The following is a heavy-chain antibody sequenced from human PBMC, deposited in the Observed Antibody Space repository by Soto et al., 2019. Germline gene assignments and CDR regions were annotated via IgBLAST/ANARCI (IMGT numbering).Heavy chain of an antibody. CDR1: GFIFSTYG. CDR3: ARANAGTFDFVTVSPYAFDY. J-gene: IGHJ4*02. V-gene: IGHV3-21*01. Sequence: LRLSCSVSGFIFSTYGMNLVRQSPGKGLEWVSSISSSRSYIYYADSVRGRFTISRDNAKELLFLQMNSLRAEDTAVYYCARANAGTFDFVTVSPYAFDYWGPGPQVTV. D-gene: IGHD3-9*01. CDR2: ISSSRSYI.